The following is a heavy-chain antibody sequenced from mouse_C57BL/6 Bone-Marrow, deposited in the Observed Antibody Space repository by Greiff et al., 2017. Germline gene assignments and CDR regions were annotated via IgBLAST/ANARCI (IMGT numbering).Heavy chain of an antibody. CDR1: GYTFTSYW. J-gene: IGHJ2*01. Sequence: QVQLQQPGAELVRPGSSVKLSCKASGYTFTSYWMHWVKQRPIQGLEWIGNIDPSDSETHYNQKFKDKATLTVDKSSSTAYMQLSSLTSEDSAVYYCARLSDYDGSSVGDYWGQGTTLTVSS. V-gene: IGHV1-52*01. D-gene: IGHD1-1*01. CDR2: IDPSDSET. CDR3: ARLSDYDGSSVGDY.